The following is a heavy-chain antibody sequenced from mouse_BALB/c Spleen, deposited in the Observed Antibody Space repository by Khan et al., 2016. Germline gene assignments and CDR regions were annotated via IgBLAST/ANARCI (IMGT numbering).Heavy chain of an antibody. CDR2: ISYSGIT. CDR1: GYSITSDDA. J-gene: IGHJ3*01. Sequence: EVQLQESGPGLVKPSQSLSLTCTVTGYSITSDDAWNWIRQFPGNKLEWRGYISYSGITRYNPSLKSRISITRDTATNQCLLQLNSVTTENTATYYCARGNGKAWFAYWGQGTLVTVSA. CDR3: ARGNGKAWFAY. D-gene: IGHD2-1*01. V-gene: IGHV3-2*02.